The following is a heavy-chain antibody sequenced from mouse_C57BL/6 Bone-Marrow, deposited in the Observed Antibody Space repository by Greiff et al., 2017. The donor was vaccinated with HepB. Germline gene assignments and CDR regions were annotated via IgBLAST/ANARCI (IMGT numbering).Heavy chain of an antibody. CDR2: INPNNGGT. V-gene: IGHV1-26*01. D-gene: IGHD1-1*01. J-gene: IGHJ4*01. CDR3: ARREVLRSYYAMDY. CDR1: GYTFTDYY. Sequence: EVQLQQSGPELVKPGASVKISCKASGYTFTDYYMNWVKQSHGKSLEWIGDINPNNGGTSYNQKFKGKATLTVDKSSSTAYMELRSLTSEDSAVYYCARREVLRSYYAMDYWGQGTSVTVSS.